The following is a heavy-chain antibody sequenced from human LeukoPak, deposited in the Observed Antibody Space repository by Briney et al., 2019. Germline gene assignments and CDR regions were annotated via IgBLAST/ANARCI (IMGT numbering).Heavy chain of an antibody. CDR2: ISGSGTST. Sequence: QPGGSLRLSCAASGFTFSNNGMSWVRQAPGKGLEWVSTISGSGTSTYYADSVKGRFTISRDNSKNTLYLQMNSLRAEDTAVYYCARARDYGGNFNWFDPWGQGTLVTVSS. V-gene: IGHV3-23*01. CDR3: ARARDYGGNFNWFDP. J-gene: IGHJ5*02. D-gene: IGHD4-23*01. CDR1: GFTFSNNG.